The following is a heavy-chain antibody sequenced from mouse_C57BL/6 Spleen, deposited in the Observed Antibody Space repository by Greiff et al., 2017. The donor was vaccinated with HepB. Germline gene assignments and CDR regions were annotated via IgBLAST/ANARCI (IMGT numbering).Heavy chain of an antibody. CDR3: TYYYGSSYPYYAMDY. V-gene: IGHV6-6*01. Sequence: DVKLVESGGGLVQPGGSMKLSCAASGFTFSDAWMDWVRQSPEKGLEWVAEIRNKANNHATYYAESVKGRFTISRDDSKSSVYLQMNSLRAEDTGIYYCTYYYGSSYPYYAMDYWGQGTSVTVSS. CDR2: IRNKANNHAT. CDR1: GFTFSDAW. D-gene: IGHD1-1*01. J-gene: IGHJ4*01.